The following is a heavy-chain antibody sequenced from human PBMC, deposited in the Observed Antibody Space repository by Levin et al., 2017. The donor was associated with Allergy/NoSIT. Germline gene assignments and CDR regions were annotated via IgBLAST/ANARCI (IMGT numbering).Heavy chain of an antibody. D-gene: IGHD3-10*01. CDR1: GDSVSSNSAA. V-gene: IGHV6-1*01. CDR3: ARDDVLLWFGELYAFDI. Sequence: SQTLSLTCAISGDSVSSNSAAWNWIRQSPSRGLEWLGRTYYRSKWYNDYAVSVKSRITINPDTSKNQFSLQLNSVTPEDTAVYYCARDDVLLWFGELYAFDIWGQGTMVTVSS. J-gene: IGHJ3*02. CDR2: TYYRSKWYN.